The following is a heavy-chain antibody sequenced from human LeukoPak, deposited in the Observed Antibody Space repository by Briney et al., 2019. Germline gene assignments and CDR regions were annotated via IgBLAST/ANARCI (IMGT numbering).Heavy chain of an antibody. V-gene: IGHV3-74*01. CDR1: GFTFNYFW. Sequence: GGSLRLSCAASGFTFNYFWMHWVRQVPGKGPVWVSGINHDGTATYYADSVKARFTISRDNAKNTVYLQMNGLRAEDTSVYFCATVSEYWGQGTLVTVSS. CDR2: INHDGTAT. J-gene: IGHJ4*02. CDR3: ATVSEY.